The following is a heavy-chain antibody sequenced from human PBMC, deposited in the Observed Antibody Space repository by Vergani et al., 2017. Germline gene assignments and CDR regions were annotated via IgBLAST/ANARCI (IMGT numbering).Heavy chain of an antibody. CDR3: ARYQSRISETYGMDV. Sequence: EVQLVESGGGLVQPGGSLRLSCAASGFTFSSYSMNWVRQAPGKGLEWVSYISSSSSTIYYADSVKGRFTISRENAKNSLYLQMNSLRAEDTAVYYCARYQSRISETYGMDVWGQGTTVTVSS. J-gene: IGHJ6*02. D-gene: IGHD2-2*01. CDR2: ISSSSSTI. V-gene: IGHV3-48*01. CDR1: GFTFSSYS.